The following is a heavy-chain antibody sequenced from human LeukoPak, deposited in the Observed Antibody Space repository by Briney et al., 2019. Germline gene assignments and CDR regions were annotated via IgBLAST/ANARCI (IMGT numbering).Heavy chain of an antibody. V-gene: IGHV3-23*01. CDR3: AKDLPTRQWLAEGLDY. Sequence: TGGSLRLSCAASGFTFSSYAMSWVRQAPGKGLEWVSAISGSGGSTYYADSVKGRFTISRDNSKNSLYLQMNSLRTEDTALYYCAKDLPTRQWLAEGLDYWGQGTLVTVSS. J-gene: IGHJ4*02. D-gene: IGHD6-19*01. CDR2: ISGSGGST. CDR1: GFTFSSYA.